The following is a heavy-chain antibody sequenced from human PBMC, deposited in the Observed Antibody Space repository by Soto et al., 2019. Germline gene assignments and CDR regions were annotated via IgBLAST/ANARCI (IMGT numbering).Heavy chain of an antibody. CDR3: ARRRDGYNFAFDI. Sequence: SVKVSCKASGGTFSNYAISWVRQAPGQGLEWMGGIIPIFGTANYAQKFQGRVTITADESTSTAYMELSSLRSEDTAVYYCARRRDGYNFAFDIWGQGTMVTVSS. CDR2: IIPIFGTA. V-gene: IGHV1-69*13. D-gene: IGHD5-12*01. CDR1: GGTFSNYA. J-gene: IGHJ3*02.